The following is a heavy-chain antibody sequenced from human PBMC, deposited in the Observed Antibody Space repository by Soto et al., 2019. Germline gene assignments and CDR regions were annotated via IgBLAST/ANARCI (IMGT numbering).Heavy chain of an antibody. CDR1: GGSISNYY. CDR2: IYYSGST. V-gene: IGHV4-59*08. Sequence: PSETLSLTCTVSGGSISNYYWSWIRQPPGKGLEWIGYIYYSGSTNYNPSLKSRVTISVDTSKNQFSLKLSSVTAADTAVYYCARLGKTYYDFLTGYYSIVPWFDPWGQGSLVTVSS. CDR3: ARLGKTYYDFLTGYYSIVPWFDP. J-gene: IGHJ5*02. D-gene: IGHD3-9*01.